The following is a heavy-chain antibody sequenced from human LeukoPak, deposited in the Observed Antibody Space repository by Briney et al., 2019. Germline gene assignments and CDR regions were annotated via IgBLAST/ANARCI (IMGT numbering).Heavy chain of an antibody. J-gene: IGHJ4*02. CDR2: IYSGGST. CDR1: GFTVSSKY. CDR3: ARVNYYDSSGYSD. V-gene: IGHV3-66*01. Sequence: GGSLRLSCAASGFTVSSKYMSWVRQAPGKGLEWVSVIYSGGSTYYADSVKGRFTISRDNSKNTLYLQMNSLRAEDTAVYYCARVNYYDSSGYSDWGQGTLVTVSS. D-gene: IGHD3-22*01.